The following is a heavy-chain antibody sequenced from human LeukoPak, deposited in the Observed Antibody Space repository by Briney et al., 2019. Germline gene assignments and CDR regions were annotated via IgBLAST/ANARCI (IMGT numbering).Heavy chain of an antibody. CDR3: ARVGGGDWEYFDY. CDR1: GSTFSSYG. CDR2: IWYDGSNK. J-gene: IGHJ4*02. D-gene: IGHD2-21*02. V-gene: IGHV3-33*01. Sequence: GRSLRLSCAASGSTFSSYGMHWVRQAPGKGLEWVAVIWYDGSNKYYADSVKGRFTISRDNSKNTLYLQMNSLRAEDTAVYYCARVGGGDWEYFDYWGQGTLVTVSS.